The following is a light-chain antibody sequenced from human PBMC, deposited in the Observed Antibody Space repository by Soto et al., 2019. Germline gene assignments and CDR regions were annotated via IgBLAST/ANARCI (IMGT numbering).Light chain of an antibody. V-gene: IGKV1-5*01. Sequence: DIQMTQSPSTLSAFVGDRVTITCRASQSISSWLAWYQQKPGKAPKLLIYDASSLESGVPSRFSGSGSGTEFTLTISSLQPDDFATYYCQHYNSYSWTFGQGTKVDI. CDR1: QSISSW. CDR3: QHYNSYSWT. J-gene: IGKJ1*01. CDR2: DAS.